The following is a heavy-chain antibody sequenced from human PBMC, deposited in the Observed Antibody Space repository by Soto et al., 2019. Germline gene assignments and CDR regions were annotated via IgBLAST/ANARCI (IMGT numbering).Heavy chain of an antibody. CDR1: NGSISSRSSY. J-gene: IGHJ6*02. V-gene: IGHV4-39*01. CDR2: IYYGGST. Sequence: SETLSLTCIVSNGSISSRSSYWGWIRQTPGKGLEWIGSIYYGGSTYYNPSLKSRVTISVETSKSQFSLKLSSVTAADTAVYYCAGGDYYHSSGYYFYYYTMDVWGQGTTVTVSS. CDR3: AGGDYYHSSGYYFYYYTMDV. D-gene: IGHD3-22*01.